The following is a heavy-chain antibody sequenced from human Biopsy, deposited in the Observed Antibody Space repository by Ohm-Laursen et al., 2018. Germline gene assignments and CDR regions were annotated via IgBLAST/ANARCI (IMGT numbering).Heavy chain of an antibody. V-gene: IGHV4-59*12. J-gene: IGHJ6*02. Sequence: GTLSLTCTLSGDSITRSYWSWIRQSPGKGLEWIGHVFDRGTTNYNPSVRSRVTMSEDTSKKQFSLKMTSVTAADTAVYYCARGGGEIPTVLIPAAMDVWGRGTTVTVSS. CDR2: VFDRGTT. D-gene: IGHD3-16*01. CDR3: ARGGGEIPTVLIPAAMDV. CDR1: GDSITRSY.